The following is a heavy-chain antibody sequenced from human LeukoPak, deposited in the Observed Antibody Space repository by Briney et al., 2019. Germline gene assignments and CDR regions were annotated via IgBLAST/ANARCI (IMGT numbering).Heavy chain of an antibody. CDR1: GYTFTGYY. V-gene: IGHV1-2*02. J-gene: IGHJ1*01. CDR2: INPNNGGT. Sequence: ASVKVSCKASGYTFTGYYIYWVRQAPGQGLEWMGWINPNNGGTNYAQKFQGRVTMTRDTSISTAYMELSRLRSDDTAVYYCARDSGDEYFQYWGQGTLVTVSS. D-gene: IGHD3-10*01. CDR3: ARDSGDEYFQY.